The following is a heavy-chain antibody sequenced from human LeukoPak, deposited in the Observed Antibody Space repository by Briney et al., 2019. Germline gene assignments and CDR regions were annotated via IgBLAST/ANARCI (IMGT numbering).Heavy chain of an antibody. V-gene: IGHV4-34*01. CDR1: GGSFSGYY. CDR2: INHSGST. Sequence: SETLSLTCAVYGGSFSGYYWSWIRQPPGKGQEWMGEINHSGSTNYNPSLKSRVTISVDTSKNQVSLKLSSVTAADTAVYYCASWGPSGASYGGYYYYGMDVWGKGTTVTVSS. J-gene: IGHJ6*04. D-gene: IGHD5-18*01. CDR3: ASWGPSGASYGGYYYYGMDV.